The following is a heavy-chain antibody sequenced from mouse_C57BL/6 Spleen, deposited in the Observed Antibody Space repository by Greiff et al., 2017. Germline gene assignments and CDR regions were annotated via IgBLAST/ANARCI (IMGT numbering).Heavy chain of an antibody. Sequence: VKLQESGAELVRPGTSVKVSCKASGYAFTNYLIEWVKQRPGQGLEWIGVINPGSGGTNYNEKFKGKATLTADKSSSTAYMQLSSLTSEDSAVYLCARWLLDYWGQGTTLTVSS. CDR1: GYAFTNYL. CDR3: ARWLLDY. D-gene: IGHD2-2*01. CDR2: INPGSGGT. J-gene: IGHJ2*01. V-gene: IGHV1-54*01.